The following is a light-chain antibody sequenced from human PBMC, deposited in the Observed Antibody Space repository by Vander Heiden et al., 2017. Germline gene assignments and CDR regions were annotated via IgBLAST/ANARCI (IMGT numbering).Light chain of an antibody. Sequence: DIQMTQSPSSLSASVGDRVTIPSRASQSISSYLNWYQQKPGKAPKLLIYAASSLQSGVPSRFSGSGSGTDFTLTISSLQPEDFATYYCQQSDSTPYTFGQGTKLEIK. CDR2: AAS. J-gene: IGKJ2*01. V-gene: IGKV1-39*01. CDR3: QQSDSTPYT. CDR1: QSISSY.